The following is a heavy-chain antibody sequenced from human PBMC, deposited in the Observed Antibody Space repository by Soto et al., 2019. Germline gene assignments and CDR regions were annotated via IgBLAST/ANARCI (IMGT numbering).Heavy chain of an antibody. J-gene: IGHJ4*02. CDR3: ARDNYYAGSGRPSY. V-gene: IGHV3-23*01. Sequence: XVSLRLSCAASGFTFGTFLMSWVRQSPGEGLQWVSSISGSGGVTSYADSVKGRFTISRDNSKNTVYLQMNSLRAEDSAVYYCARDNYYAGSGRPSYWGQGTLVTVSS. CDR2: ISGSGGVT. D-gene: IGHD3-10*01. CDR1: GFTFGTFL.